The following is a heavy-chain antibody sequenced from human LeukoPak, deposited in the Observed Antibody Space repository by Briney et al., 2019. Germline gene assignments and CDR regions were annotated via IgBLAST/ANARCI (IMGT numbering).Heavy chain of an antibody. CDR1: GFTFTSYG. J-gene: IGHJ4*02. D-gene: IGHD3-3*01. CDR3: ARSSVLRFLEWLYYFDY. CDR2: IWYDGSEK. V-gene: IGHV3-33*03. Sequence: GGSLRLSCAASGFTFTSYGMHWVRQAPGKGLEWVAVIWYDGSEKYYVDSVKGRFTISRDNAKNSLYLQMNSLRAEDTAVYYCARSSVLRFLEWLYYFDYWGQGTLVTVSS.